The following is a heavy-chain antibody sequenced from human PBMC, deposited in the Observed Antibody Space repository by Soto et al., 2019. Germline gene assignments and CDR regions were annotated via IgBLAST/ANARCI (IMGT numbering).Heavy chain of an antibody. Sequence: EVQLVESGGGLVQPGGSPRLSCAASGFTFGTYEMNWVRQAPGKGLEWVSYITSSGTTIYYADSVKGRFTISRDNAKNSLYLQMNSLRAEDTAVYYCARDGYSYGYPFAMDVWGQGTTVTVSS. CDR3: ARDGYSYGYPFAMDV. CDR2: ITSSGTTI. J-gene: IGHJ6*02. CDR1: GFTFGTYE. V-gene: IGHV3-48*03. D-gene: IGHD5-18*01.